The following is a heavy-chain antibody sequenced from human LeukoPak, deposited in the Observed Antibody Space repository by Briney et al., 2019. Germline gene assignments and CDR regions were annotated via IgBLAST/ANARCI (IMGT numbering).Heavy chain of an antibody. CDR3: ARDSGGFDP. V-gene: IGHV3-21*01. Sequence: GGSLRLSCAASGFTFSSYSMNWVRQAQGKGLEWVSFIRSSSTYISYADSVKGRFTISRDNANNSLYLQMNSLRAEDTAVYYCARDSGGFDPWGQGTLVTVSS. CDR2: IRSSSTYI. D-gene: IGHD3-10*01. CDR1: GFTFSSYS. J-gene: IGHJ5*02.